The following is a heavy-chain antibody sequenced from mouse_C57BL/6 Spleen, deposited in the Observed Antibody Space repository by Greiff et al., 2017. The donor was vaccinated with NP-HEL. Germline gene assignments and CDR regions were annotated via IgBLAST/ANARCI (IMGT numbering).Heavy chain of an antibody. D-gene: IGHD1-1*01. CDR2: INPNNGGT. J-gene: IGHJ2*01. Sequence: VQLQQSGPELVKPGASVKISCKASGYTFTDYYMNWVKQSHGKSLEWIGDINPNNGGTSYNQKFKGKATLTVDKSSSTAYMELRSLTSEDSAVYYCARSHYYGSSTYYFDYWGQGTTLTVSS. V-gene: IGHV1-26*01. CDR3: ARSHYYGSSTYYFDY. CDR1: GYTFTDYY.